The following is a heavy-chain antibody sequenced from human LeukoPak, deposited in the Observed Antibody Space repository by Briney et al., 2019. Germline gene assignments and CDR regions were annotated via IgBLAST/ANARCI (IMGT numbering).Heavy chain of an antibody. Sequence: TGGSLRLSCAASGFTFSSYAMSWVRQAPGKGLEWVSAISGSGGSTYYADSVKGRFTISRDNSKNTLYLQMNSLRAGDTAVYYCAKQLPAAGTFDYWGQGTLVTVSS. CDR2: ISGSGGST. D-gene: IGHD6-19*01. J-gene: IGHJ4*02. CDR1: GFTFSSYA. CDR3: AKQLPAAGTFDY. V-gene: IGHV3-23*01.